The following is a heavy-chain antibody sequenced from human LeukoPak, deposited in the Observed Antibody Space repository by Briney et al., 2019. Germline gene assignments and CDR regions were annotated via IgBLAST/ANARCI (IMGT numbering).Heavy chain of an antibody. CDR3: ATELPDSPFSITMVRGVPYDAFDI. CDR2: FDPEDGET. J-gene: IGHJ3*02. CDR1: GYTLTELS. V-gene: IGHV1-24*01. Sequence: GASVKVSCKVSGYTLTELSMHWVRQAPGKGLEWMGGFDPEDGETIYAQKFRGRVTMTEDTSTDTAYMELSSLRSEDTAVYYCATELPDSPFSITMVRGVPYDAFDIWGQGTMVTVSS. D-gene: IGHD3-10*01.